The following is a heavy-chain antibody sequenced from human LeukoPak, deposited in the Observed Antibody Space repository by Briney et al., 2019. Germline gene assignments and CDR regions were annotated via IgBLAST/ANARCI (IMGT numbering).Heavy chain of an antibody. J-gene: IGHJ4*02. D-gene: IGHD3-22*01. CDR2: INPNSGGT. Sequence: ASVKVSCKASGYTFTGYYMHWVRQAPGQGLEWMGWINPNSGGTNYAQKFQGRVTMTRDTSISTAYMELSRLRSDDTAVYYCARVLPTMIVVAPDYWGQGTLVTVSS. V-gene: IGHV1-2*02. CDR1: GYTFTGYY. CDR3: ARVLPTMIVVAPDY.